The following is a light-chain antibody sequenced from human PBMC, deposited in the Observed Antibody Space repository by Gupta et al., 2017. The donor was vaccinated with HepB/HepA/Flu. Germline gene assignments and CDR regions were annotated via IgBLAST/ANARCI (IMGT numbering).Light chain of an antibody. V-gene: IGLV7-46*01. CDR1: TGAVTSGHY. Sequence: QAVVTQEPSLTVSPGGTVTLTCGSSTGAVTSGHYPYWFQQKPGQAPRTLIYDICNKHSWTPARFSGSLLGGKAALTLSGAQPEDEAEYYCLLWYSATRPVGFGGGTKLTVL. CDR2: DIC. CDR3: LLWYSATRPVG. J-gene: IGLJ2*01.